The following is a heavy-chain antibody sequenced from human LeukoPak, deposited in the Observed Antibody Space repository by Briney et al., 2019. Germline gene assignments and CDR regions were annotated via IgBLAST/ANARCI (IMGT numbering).Heavy chain of an antibody. CDR2: IYTSGST. Sequence: SETLSLTCTVSGGSISSYYWSWIRQPAGKGPEWIGRIYTSGSTNYNPSLKSRVTMSVDTSKNQFSLKLSSVTAADTAVYYCARENFYYYDSSGYWYFDYWGQGTLVTVSS. CDR3: ARENFYYYDSSGYWYFDY. J-gene: IGHJ4*02. CDR1: GGSISSYY. D-gene: IGHD3-22*01. V-gene: IGHV4-4*07.